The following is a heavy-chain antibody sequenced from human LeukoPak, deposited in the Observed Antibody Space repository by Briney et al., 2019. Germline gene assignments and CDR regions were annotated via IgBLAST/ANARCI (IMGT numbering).Heavy chain of an antibody. V-gene: IGHV4-34*01. CDR1: GGSFSGYY. D-gene: IGHD6-19*01. CDR2: INHSGST. Sequence: SETLSLTCAVYGGSFSGYYWSWIRQPPGKGLEWIGEINHSGSTNHNPSLKSRVTISVDTSKNQFSLKLSSVTAADTAVYYCARPARRGSSGSFDYWGQGTLVTVSS. CDR3: ARPARRGSSGSFDY. J-gene: IGHJ4*02.